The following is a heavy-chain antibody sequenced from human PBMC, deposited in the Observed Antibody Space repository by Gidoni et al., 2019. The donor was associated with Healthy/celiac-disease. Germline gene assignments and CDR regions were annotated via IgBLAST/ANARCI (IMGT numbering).Heavy chain of an antibody. CDR2: IYPGDSDT. J-gene: IGHJ5*02. CDR3: ARVAYGDLKVDWFDP. D-gene: IGHD4-17*01. CDR1: GYSFTSYW. V-gene: IGHV5-51*01. Sequence: EVQLVQSGAAVKKPGESLQISCKGSGYSFTSYWIGWVRQMTGKGLEWRGIIYPGDSDTRYSPSFQGQVTISADKSISTAYLQWSSLKASDTAMYYCARVAYGDLKVDWFDPWGQGTLVTVSS.